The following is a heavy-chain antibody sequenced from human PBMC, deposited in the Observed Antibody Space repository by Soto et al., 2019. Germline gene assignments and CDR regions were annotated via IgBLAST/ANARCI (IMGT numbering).Heavy chain of an antibody. Sequence: ASVKVSCKASGYTLIMYAMHWVRQAPGQRLEWMGWINSGNGDTIYPQKFQGRVTLTRDTSASTAYMALSSLRSEDTAVYYCARPGVAYDAFDIWGHGTMVTVSS. CDR2: INSGNGDT. CDR3: ARPGVAYDAFDI. CDR1: GYTLIMYA. J-gene: IGHJ3*02. D-gene: IGHD3-3*01. V-gene: IGHV1-3*04.